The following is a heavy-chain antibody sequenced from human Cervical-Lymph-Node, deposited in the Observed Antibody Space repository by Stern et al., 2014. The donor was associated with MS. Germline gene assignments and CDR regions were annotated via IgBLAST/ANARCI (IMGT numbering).Heavy chain of an antibody. Sequence: VQLLASGGGVVQPGRSLRLSCAASGFTFSSYGMHWVRQAPGKGLEWLAVIWYDGSNKYYADAMKGRFTISRDNAKNTLYLQMNSLRAEDTAVYYCARGLNTFGYWGQGTLVTVSS. D-gene: IGHD3-16*01. CDR1: GFTFSSYG. CDR2: IWYDGSNK. CDR3: ARGLNTFGY. V-gene: IGHV3-33*01. J-gene: IGHJ4*02.